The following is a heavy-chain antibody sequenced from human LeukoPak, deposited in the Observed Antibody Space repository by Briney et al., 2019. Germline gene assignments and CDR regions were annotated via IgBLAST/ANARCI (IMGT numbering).Heavy chain of an antibody. CDR1: GFTFSTYW. CDR2: IKSDWST. Sequence: GGSLRLSCAASGFTFSTYWMHWVRQAPARGLVWVSRIKSDWSTNYAESVKRRFTISRDNAKNTVSLQMNSLRPEDTGVYYRHWGEGTLVPVSS. V-gene: IGHV3-74*01. J-gene: IGHJ1*01. CDR3: H.